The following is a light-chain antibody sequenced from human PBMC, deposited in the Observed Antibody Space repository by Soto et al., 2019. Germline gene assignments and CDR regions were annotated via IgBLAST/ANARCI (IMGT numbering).Light chain of an antibody. V-gene: IGLV2-14*01. CDR1: SSDVGGHNY. Sequence: QSALTQPASVSGSPGQSITISCTGTSSDVGGHNYVSWYQQHPGKAPKNMIYEVNNGPSGVSDRFSGSKSGNTASLTISGLQAEDEAYYYCSSFTNSGTVVFGGGTKLTAL. CDR2: EVN. J-gene: IGLJ2*01. CDR3: SSFTNSGTVV.